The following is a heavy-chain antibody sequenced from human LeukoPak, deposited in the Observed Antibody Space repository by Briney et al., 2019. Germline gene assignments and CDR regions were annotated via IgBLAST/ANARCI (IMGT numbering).Heavy chain of an antibody. V-gene: IGHV1-2*02. J-gene: IGHJ4*02. Sequence: ASVKVSCKASGYTFTGYYMHWVRQAPGQGLEWMGWINPNSGGTNYAQKFQGRVTMTRDTSISTAYMELSRLRSDDTAVYYCAREEAILLWFGELSNPYYFDYWGQGTLVTVSS. D-gene: IGHD3-10*01. CDR2: INPNSGGT. CDR1: GYTFTGYY. CDR3: AREEAILLWFGELSNPYYFDY.